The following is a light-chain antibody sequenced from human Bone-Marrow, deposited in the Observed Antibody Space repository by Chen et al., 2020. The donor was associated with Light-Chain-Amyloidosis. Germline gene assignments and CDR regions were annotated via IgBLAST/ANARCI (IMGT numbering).Light chain of an antibody. CDR1: SSDVGGDNH. V-gene: IGLV2-14*01. CDR2: EVT. Sequence: SSPTPPAPVSGSPGQSITLPCPGTSSDVGGDNHVSWYQQHPDKAPKLMIYEVTNRPSWVPDRFSGSKSDNTASLTISGLQTEDEADYFCSSYTITNTLVFGSGTRVTVL. J-gene: IGLJ1*01. CDR3: SSYTITNTLV.